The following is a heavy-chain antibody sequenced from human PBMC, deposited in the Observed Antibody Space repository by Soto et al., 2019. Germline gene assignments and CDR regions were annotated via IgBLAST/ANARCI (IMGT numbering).Heavy chain of an antibody. D-gene: IGHD4-4*01. Sequence: SVKVSCKASGYTFTSYYMHWVRQAPGQGLEWMGIINPSGGSTSYAQKFQGRVTMTRDTSTSTVYMELSSLRSEDTAVYYCARDADTVTTRGHSVPRMVDVWGQGTTVTVSS. CDR1: GYTFTSYY. V-gene: IGHV1-46*01. CDR2: INPSGGST. J-gene: IGHJ6*02. CDR3: ARDADTVTTRGHSVPRMVDV.